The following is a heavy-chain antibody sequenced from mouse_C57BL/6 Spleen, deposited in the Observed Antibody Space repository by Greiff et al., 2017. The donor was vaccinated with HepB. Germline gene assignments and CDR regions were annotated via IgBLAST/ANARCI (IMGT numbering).Heavy chain of an antibody. D-gene: IGHD2-12*01. CDR1: GYAFSSSW. CDR2: IYPGDGDT. J-gene: IGHJ2*01. Sequence: QVQLKQSGPELVKPGASVKISCKASGYAFSSSWMNWVKQRPGKGLEWIGRIYPGDGDTNYNGKFKGKATLTADKSSSTAYMQLSSLTSEDSAVYFCARSELRRESYYFDYWGQGTTLTVSS. CDR3: ARSELRRESYYFDY. V-gene: IGHV1-82*01.